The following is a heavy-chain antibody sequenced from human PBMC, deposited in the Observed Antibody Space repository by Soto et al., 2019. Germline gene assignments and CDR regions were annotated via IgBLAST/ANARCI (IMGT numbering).Heavy chain of an antibody. V-gene: IGHV3-64*02. Sequence: GWSLRLSCAASGFTFSSYPMHWVRQVPGKGLEHVSSTSGDGRIMYYLDSVKGRFTISRDNSKNTLYLQMGSLRTEDMAVYYCARGRAAYYFDYWGQGALVTISS. D-gene: IGHD6-25*01. J-gene: IGHJ4*02. CDR1: GFTFSSYP. CDR3: ARGRAAYYFDY. CDR2: TSGDGRIM.